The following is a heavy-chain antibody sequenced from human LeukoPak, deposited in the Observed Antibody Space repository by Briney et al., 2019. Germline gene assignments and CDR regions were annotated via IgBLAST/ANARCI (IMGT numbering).Heavy chain of an antibody. D-gene: IGHD4-17*01. J-gene: IGHJ4*02. Sequence: GGSLRLSCVASGFTFSRYAMSWVRQAPGKGLEWVSAIDGSGGNTFYADSVKGRFTISRDNSKNTLFLHMNSLRAEDTAVYFCAKDSSFPYGITHWGQGTLVTASS. CDR3: AKDSSFPYGITH. CDR2: IDGSGGNT. CDR1: GFTFSRYA. V-gene: IGHV3-23*01.